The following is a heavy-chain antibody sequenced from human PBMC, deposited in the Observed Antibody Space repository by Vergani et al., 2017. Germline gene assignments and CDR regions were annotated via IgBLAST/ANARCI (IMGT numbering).Heavy chain of an antibody. V-gene: IGHV1-3*01. J-gene: IGHJ5*02. D-gene: IGHD2-2*01. CDR3: AVDQDMVVVPAAIYSLFYP. Sequence: QVQLVQSGAEVKKPGASVKVSCKASGYTFTSYAMHWVRQAPGQRLEWMGWINAGNGNTKYSQKVQGRVTITRDTSESTAYMEMSSLRSEDTAVYYCAVDQDMVVVPAAIYSLFYPCGQGSLVTASS. CDR1: GYTFTSYA. CDR2: INAGNGNT.